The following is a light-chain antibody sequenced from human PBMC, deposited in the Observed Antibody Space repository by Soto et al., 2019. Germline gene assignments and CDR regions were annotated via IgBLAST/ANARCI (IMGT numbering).Light chain of an antibody. CDR2: AAS. J-gene: IGKJ4*01. CDR3: QQSYSTLLT. Sequence: DIQMTQSPSSLSASVGDSVTITCRASQSISSYLNWYQQKPGKAPTLLIYAASSLQSGVPSRFSGSRSGTDFTLTISSLQPADFATYYCQQSYSTLLTFGGGTKVEIK. V-gene: IGKV1-39*01. CDR1: QSISSY.